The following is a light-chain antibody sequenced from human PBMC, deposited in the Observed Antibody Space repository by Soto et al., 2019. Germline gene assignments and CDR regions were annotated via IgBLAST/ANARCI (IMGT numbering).Light chain of an antibody. CDR1: SSDVGGYNY. Sequence: QSALTQPRSVSGSPGQSVTISCTGTSSDVGGYNYVSWYQQHPGNAPKLMIYDVSKRPSGVPDRFSGSKSGNTASLTISGLQAEDEADYYGCSYAGSYTVVFGGGTKLTVL. V-gene: IGLV2-11*01. CDR3: CSYAGSYTVV. CDR2: DVS. J-gene: IGLJ2*01.